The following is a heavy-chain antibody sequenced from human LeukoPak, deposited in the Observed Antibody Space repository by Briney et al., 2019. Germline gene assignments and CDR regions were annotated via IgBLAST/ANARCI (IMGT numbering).Heavy chain of an antibody. CDR1: GDSISNYY. V-gene: IGHV4-59*01. J-gene: IGHJ6*03. D-gene: IGHD3-10*01. Sequence: SETLSLTCPVSGDSISNYYWSWIRQPPGKGLEWIAYIYYSGSTNYNPSLKSRVTISVDTSKNQFSLKLSSVTAADTAVYYCARGVRSGTMVRGVIRYYMDVWGKGTTVTISS. CDR3: ARGVRSGTMVRGVIRYYMDV. CDR2: IYYSGST.